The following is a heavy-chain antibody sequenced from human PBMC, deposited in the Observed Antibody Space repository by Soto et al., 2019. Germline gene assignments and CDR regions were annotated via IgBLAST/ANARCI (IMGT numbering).Heavy chain of an antibody. CDR2: IDWDDDK. J-gene: IGHJ4*02. D-gene: IGHD2-15*01. V-gene: IGHV2-70*13. Sequence: SGPTLVNPTQTLTLTCTFSGFSLSTSGTCVSWIRQPPGKALEWLALIDWDDDKYYSTSLKTRLTISQDTSKNQVVLTMTNMDPVDTGTYYCAQSPSSVGKFDSWSQGIPVTVSS. CDR3: AQSPSSVGKFDS. CDR1: GFSLSTSGTC.